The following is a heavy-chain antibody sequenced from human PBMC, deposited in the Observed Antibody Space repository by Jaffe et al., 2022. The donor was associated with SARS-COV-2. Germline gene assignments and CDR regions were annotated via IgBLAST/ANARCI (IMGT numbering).Heavy chain of an antibody. CDR3: ARGDAYNPER. CDR2: INYSGNT. J-gene: IGHJ4*02. Sequence: QAQLQQWGAGLVKPSETLSLTCAVYGGSLSDFFWAWVRQPPGKGLEWIGEINYSGNTYSNPSLESRVTMSVDTSKNQFSLNLRSVTAADTAVYYCARGDAYNPERWGQGTLVTVSS. CDR1: GGSLSDFF. V-gene: IGHV4-34*02. D-gene: IGHD1-1*01.